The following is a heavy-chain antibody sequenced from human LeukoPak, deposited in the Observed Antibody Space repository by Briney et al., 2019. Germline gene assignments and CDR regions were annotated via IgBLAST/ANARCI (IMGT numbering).Heavy chain of an antibody. CDR1: GGSISSGSYY. D-gene: IGHD1-26*01. CDR2: IYTSGST. Sequence: PSETLSLTCTVSGGSISSGSYYWSWIRQPAGKGLEWIRRIYTSGSTNYNPSLKGRVTISVDTSKNQFSLKLSSVTAADTAVYYCARGIVGAIPYWYFDLWGRGTLVTVSS. J-gene: IGHJ2*01. V-gene: IGHV4-61*02. CDR3: ARGIVGAIPYWYFDL.